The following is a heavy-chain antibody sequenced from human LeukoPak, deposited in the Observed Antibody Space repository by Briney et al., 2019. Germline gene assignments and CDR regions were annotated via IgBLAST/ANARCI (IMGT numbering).Heavy chain of an antibody. V-gene: IGHV3-21*01. CDR2: ISSSSSCI. D-gene: IGHD4-17*01. CDR3: ARDGSVTIFDY. J-gene: IGHJ4*02. CDR1: GFTFSSYS. Sequence: AGTLRLSCAASGFTFSSYSMNWVRKGPGKGLERVSSISSSSSCISYADSVKGRFTICRDNGKNLLYLQMNSLRAEDTAVYYCARDGSVTIFDYWGQGTLVTVSS.